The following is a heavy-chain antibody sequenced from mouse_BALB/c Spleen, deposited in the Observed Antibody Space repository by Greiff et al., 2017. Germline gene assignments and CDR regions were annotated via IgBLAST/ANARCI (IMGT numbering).Heavy chain of an antibody. CDR2: ISSGSSTI. D-gene: IGHD2-1*01. Sequence: EVKVVESGGGLVQPGGSRKLSCAASGFTFSSFGMHWVRQAPEKGLEWVAYISSGSSTIYYADTVKGRFTISRDNPKNTLFLQMTSLRSEDTAMYYCARSRGNFGYWGQGTLVTVSA. CDR1: GFTFSSFG. CDR3: ARSRGNFGY. J-gene: IGHJ3*01. V-gene: IGHV5-17*02.